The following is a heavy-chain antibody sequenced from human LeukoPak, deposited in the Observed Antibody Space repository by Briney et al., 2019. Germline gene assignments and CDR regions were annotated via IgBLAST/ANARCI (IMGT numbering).Heavy chain of an antibody. D-gene: IGHD5-12*01. CDR1: GFTSNTYN. CDR2: ISSSSSSYI. J-gene: IGHJ6*03. V-gene: IGHV3-21*01. Sequence: PGGSLRLSCAASGFTSNTYNMNWVRQAPGKGLEWVSSISSSSSSYIYYADSVKGRFTISRDNAKNSLYLQMNSLRAEDTAVYYCAREHSGYDFPGRDYYYMDVWGKGTTVTVSS. CDR3: AREHSGYDFPGRDYYYMDV.